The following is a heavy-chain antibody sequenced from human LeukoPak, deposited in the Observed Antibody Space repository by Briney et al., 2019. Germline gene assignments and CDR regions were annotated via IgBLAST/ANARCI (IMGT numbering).Heavy chain of an antibody. Sequence: SETLSLTCTVSGGAITINYWSWIRQPPGKGLEWIGYIYNSGSTNYNPSLKSRVTISIDTSKNQFSLKLTSVTAADTAVYYCARDMVGLAADGNWFDPWGQGTLVTVSS. CDR3: ARDMVGLAADGNWFDP. CDR1: GGAITINY. D-gene: IGHD6-13*01. CDR2: IYNSGST. V-gene: IGHV4-59*01. J-gene: IGHJ5*02.